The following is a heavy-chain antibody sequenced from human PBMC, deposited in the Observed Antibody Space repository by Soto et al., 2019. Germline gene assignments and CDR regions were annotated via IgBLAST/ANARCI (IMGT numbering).Heavy chain of an antibody. CDR3: ARDRGGSSSWYSFDY. V-gene: IGHV1-2*04. D-gene: IGHD6-13*01. CDR1: GYTFTGYY. CDR2: INPNSGGT. Sequence: QVQLVQSGAEVKKPGASVKVSCKASGYTFTGYYMHWVRQAPGQGLEWMGWINPNSGGTNYAQKFQGWVTMTRDTSISTAYMELSRLRSDDTAVYYCARDRGGSSSWYSFDYWGQGTLVTVSS. J-gene: IGHJ4*02.